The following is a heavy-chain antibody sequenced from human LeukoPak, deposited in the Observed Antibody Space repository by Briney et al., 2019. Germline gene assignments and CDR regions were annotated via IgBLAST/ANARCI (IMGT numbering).Heavy chain of an antibody. CDR2: INQDGSKK. CDR3: ARDLLKEFCSGTRCYASPDY. J-gene: IGHJ4*02. Sequence: PGGSLRLSCAASGFTFSSYWMSWVRQAPGKGLEWVANINQDGSKKYYVDSVKGRFTISRDNAKNSLYLQMNSLRAEDTVVYYCARDLLKEFCSGTRCYASPDYWGQGTLVTVSS. V-gene: IGHV3-7*01. CDR1: GFTFSSYW. D-gene: IGHD2-2*01.